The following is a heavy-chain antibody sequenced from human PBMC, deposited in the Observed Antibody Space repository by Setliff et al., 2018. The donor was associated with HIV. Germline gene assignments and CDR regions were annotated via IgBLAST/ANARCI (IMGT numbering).Heavy chain of an antibody. CDR2: ITGGSGNT. J-gene: IGHJ6*03. CDR3: ARSRYQLLYDMDV. CDR1: GYTFISYA. V-gene: IGHV1-3*01. D-gene: IGHD2-2*02. Sequence: ASVKVSCKASGYTFISYAIHWVRQAPGQSLEWMGWITGGSGNTKYSEKFQGRVTLTRNTSISTAYMELSSLTSEDTAVYFCARSRYQLLYDMDVWGKGTTVTVSS.